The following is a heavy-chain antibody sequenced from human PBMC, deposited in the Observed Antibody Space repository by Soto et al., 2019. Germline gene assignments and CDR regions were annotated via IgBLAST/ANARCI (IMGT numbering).Heavy chain of an antibody. CDR1: GYTFASYG. CDR3: ARDRSSSWYGDH. J-gene: IGHJ4*02. V-gene: IGHV1-18*01. CDR2: ISDYNGNT. D-gene: IGHD6-13*01. Sequence: QVQLVQSGPEVKQPGASVKVSCKASGYTFASYGVTWVRQAPGQGLAWMGWISDYNGNTNYAQKLQGRVSMTADTSTNTAYMELRSLRADDKAVYFCARDRSSSWYGDHWGQGTLVTVSS.